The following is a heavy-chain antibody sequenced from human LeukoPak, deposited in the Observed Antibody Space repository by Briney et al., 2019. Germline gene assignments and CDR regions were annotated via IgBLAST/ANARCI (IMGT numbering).Heavy chain of an antibody. CDR2: ISAYNGNT. V-gene: IGHV1-18*04. Sequence: ASVKVSCKASGYTFTSYYMHWVRQAPGQGLEWMGWISAYNGNTNYAQKLQGRVTMTTDTSTSTAYMELRSLRSDDTAVYYCARDQETYCSSTSCLDAFDIWGQGTMVIVSS. J-gene: IGHJ3*02. D-gene: IGHD2-2*01. CDR1: GYTFTSYY. CDR3: ARDQETYCSSTSCLDAFDI.